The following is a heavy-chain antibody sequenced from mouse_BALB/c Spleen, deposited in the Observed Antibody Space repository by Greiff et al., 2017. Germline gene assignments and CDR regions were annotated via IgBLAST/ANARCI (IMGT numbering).Heavy chain of an antibody. V-gene: IGHV1S29*02. CDR3: ARGAGTGTAWFAY. Sequence: EVKLMESGPELVKPGASVKISCKASGYTFTDYNMHWVKQSHGKSLEWIGYIYPYNGGTGYNQKFKSKATLTVDNSSSTAYMELRSLTSEDSAVYYCARGAGTGTAWFAYWGQGTLVTVSA. CDR2: IYPYNGGT. J-gene: IGHJ3*01. CDR1: GYTFTDYN. D-gene: IGHD4-1*01.